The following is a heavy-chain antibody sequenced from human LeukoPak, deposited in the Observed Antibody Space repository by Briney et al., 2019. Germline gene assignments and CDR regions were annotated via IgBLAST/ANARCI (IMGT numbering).Heavy chain of an antibody. CDR3: ATGQGLRFLEWFPDY. CDR2: VYFSGRT. V-gene: IGHV4-59*01. D-gene: IGHD3-3*01. Sequence: SETLSLTCTVSGGSISSYFWSWIRQPPGKGLEWIGFVYFSGRTSYNPSLKSRVSISLDTSKNQISLKVSSLTAADTAVYYCATGQGLRFLEWFPDYWGQGTLVTVSS. J-gene: IGHJ4*02. CDR1: GGSISSYF.